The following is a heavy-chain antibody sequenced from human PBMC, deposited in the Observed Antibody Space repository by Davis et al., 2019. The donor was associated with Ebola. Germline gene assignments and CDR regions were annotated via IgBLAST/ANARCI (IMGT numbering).Heavy chain of an antibody. Sequence: SETLSLTCSVSGGSISSGGYYWSWIRQRPGKALEWIGYIFYSGITYYNPSLKSRVPISVDTSKNQFSLSLRSVTAADTAVYYCARRAGIHSYYGMDVWGKGTTVTVSS. V-gene: IGHV4-31*03. CDR1: GGSISSGGYY. J-gene: IGHJ6*04. CDR2: IFYSGIT. D-gene: IGHD3-10*01. CDR3: ARRAGIHSYYGMDV.